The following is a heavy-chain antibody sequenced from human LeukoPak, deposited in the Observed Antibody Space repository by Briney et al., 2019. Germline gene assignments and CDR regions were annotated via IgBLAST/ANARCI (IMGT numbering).Heavy chain of an antibody. CDR1: GGTFSNYA. V-gene: IGHV1-69*01. CDR2: IIPLFGTA. CDR3: ARGWDYDSGGRPTAYVY. Sequence: SVKVSCKASGGTFSNYAINWVRQAPGPGLEWMGGIIPLFGTANYAQKFQGRVTITADESTSTVYMELKSLKSEDTAVYYCARGWDYDSGGRPTAYVYWGQGTLVTVSS. J-gene: IGHJ4*02. D-gene: IGHD3-22*01.